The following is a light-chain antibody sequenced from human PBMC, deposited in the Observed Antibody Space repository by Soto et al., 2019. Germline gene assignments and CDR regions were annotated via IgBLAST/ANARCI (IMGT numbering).Light chain of an antibody. CDR1: NRDIGAYNL. CDR2: EVR. CDR3: SSYTSDSTV. V-gene: IGLV2-14*01. J-gene: IGLJ3*02. Sequence: QSVLTQPASVSGSLGQSITISCTGSNRDIGAYNLVSWYQQYPDTAPKLIIYEVRNRPSGVSYRFSGSKSGNTASLTISGLQADDEADYYCSSYTSDSTVFGGGTQLTVL.